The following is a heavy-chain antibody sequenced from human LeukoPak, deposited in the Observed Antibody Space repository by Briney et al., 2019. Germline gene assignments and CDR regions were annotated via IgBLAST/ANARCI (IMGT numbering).Heavy chain of an antibody. V-gene: IGHV3-21*04. J-gene: IGHJ5*02. D-gene: IGHD6-13*01. CDR1: GFTFSSYS. CDR2: ISSSSSYI. Sequence: PGGSLRLSCAASGFTFSSYSMNWVRQAPGKGLEWVSSISSSSSYIYYADSVKGRFTISRDNAKNSLYLQMNSLRAEDTAVYYCAKDDGSSRPNWFDPWGQGTLVTVSS. CDR3: AKDDGSSRPNWFDP.